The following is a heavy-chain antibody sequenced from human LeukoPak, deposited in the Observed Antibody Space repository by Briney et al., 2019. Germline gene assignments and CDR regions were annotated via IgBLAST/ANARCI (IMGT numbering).Heavy chain of an antibody. D-gene: IGHD3-3*01. J-gene: IGHJ4*02. CDR3: AKDLLSDRLECDY. CDR1: GFTFRSYG. CDR2: IQSDGSTK. Sequence: SGGSLRLSCAASGFTFRSYGMHWVRQAPGKGLEWVAFIQSDGSTKYYADSVKGRFTISRDNSKNTLYLQMNSLRAEDTAVYYRAKDLLSDRLECDYWGQGTLVTVSS. V-gene: IGHV3-30*02.